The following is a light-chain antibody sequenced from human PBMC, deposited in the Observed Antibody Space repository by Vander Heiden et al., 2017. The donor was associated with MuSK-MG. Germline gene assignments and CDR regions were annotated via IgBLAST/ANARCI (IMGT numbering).Light chain of an antibody. J-gene: IGLJ2*01. CDR1: SSNIGSNY. Sequence: QSVLTQPPSASGTPGQRVTNSCSGSSSNIGSNYVYWYQQLPGTAPKLLIYSNNPRPPRVPDRFSGSKSGTSASLAISGLRSEDEADYYCAAWDDSLSGPVFGGGTKLTVL. CDR2: SNN. CDR3: AAWDDSLSGPV. V-gene: IGLV1-47*02.